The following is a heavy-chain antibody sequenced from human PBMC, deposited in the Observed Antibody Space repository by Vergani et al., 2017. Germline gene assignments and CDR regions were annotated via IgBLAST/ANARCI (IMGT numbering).Heavy chain of an antibody. CDR3: ARGYYDILTGFSWFDP. CDR2: INPSGGST. V-gene: IGHV1-46*03. CDR1: GYTFTSYY. Sequence: QVQLVQSGAEVKKPGASVKVSCKASGYTFTSYYMHWVRQAPGQGLEWMGIINPSGGSTSYAQKFQGRVTMTRDTSTSTVYMELMSLRSEDTAVYYCARGYYDILTGFSWFDPWGQGTLVTVSS. J-gene: IGHJ5*02. D-gene: IGHD3-9*01.